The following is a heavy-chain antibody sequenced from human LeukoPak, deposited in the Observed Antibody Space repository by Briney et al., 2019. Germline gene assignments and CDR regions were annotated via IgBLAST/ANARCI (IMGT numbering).Heavy chain of an antibody. Sequence: PGGSLRLSCAASGFTFSSYSMNWVRQAPGKGLEWVSYISSSSSSTIYYADSVKGRFTISRDNAKNSLYLQMNSLRAEDTAVYYCARAGSSNWYRRYYYGMDVWGQGTTVTVSS. J-gene: IGHJ6*02. D-gene: IGHD6-13*01. V-gene: IGHV3-48*01. CDR2: ISSSSSSTI. CDR3: ARAGSSNWYRRYYYGMDV. CDR1: GFTFSSYS.